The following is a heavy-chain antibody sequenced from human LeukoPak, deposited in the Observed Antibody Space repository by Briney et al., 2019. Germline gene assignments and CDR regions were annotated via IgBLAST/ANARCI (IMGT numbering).Heavy chain of an antibody. J-gene: IGHJ4*02. CDR3: ARTSTGTRGGYDV. Sequence: ASVKVSCKASGYTFTSYDVNWVRQASGQGLEWMGWINPNSGNTGFTQKFQGRVTVTRSTSISTAYMELSSLTSDDTAVYYCARTSTGTRGGYDVWGQGTLVTVSS. V-gene: IGHV1-8*01. CDR1: GYTFTSYD. CDR2: INPNSGNT. D-gene: IGHD1-1*01.